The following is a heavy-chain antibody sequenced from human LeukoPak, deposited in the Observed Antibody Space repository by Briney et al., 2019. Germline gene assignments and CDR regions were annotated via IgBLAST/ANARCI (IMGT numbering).Heavy chain of an antibody. D-gene: IGHD3-10*01. J-gene: IGHJ5*02. CDR1: GGSISTYY. Sequence: ASETLSLTCTLSGGSISTYYWSWVRQPPGKGLEWIGYIYYTGSTDYNPSLKSRVTMSVDTSKNQFSLKLSSVTAADTAVYSCARGSVRGEFDPWGQGTLVTVSS. CDR3: ARGSVRGEFDP. V-gene: IGHV4-59*01. CDR2: IYYTGST.